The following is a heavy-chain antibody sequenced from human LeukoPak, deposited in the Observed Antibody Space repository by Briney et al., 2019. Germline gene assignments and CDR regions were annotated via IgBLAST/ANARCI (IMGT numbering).Heavy chain of an antibody. J-gene: IGHJ4*02. CDR1: GYSISSGYY. D-gene: IGHD3-10*01. CDR3: ARHTMVRGVIIGPVDY. Sequence: PSETLSLTCAVSGYSISSGYYWGWIRQPPGKGLEWIGIIYHSGSTYYNPSLKSRVTISVDTSKNQFSLKLSSVTAADTAVYYCARHTMVRGVIIGPVDYWGQGTLVTVSS. V-gene: IGHV4-38-2*01. CDR2: IYHSGST.